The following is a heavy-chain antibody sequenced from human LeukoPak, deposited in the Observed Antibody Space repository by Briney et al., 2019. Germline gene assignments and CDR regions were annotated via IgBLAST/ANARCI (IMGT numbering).Heavy chain of an antibody. CDR3: AKVNYYDGSGYYYDAFDI. D-gene: IGHD3-22*01. J-gene: IGHJ3*02. CDR1: GFTFSSDA. Sequence: PGGSLRLSCAASGFTFSSDAMSWVRPAPGKGLEWVSGISGSGGSAYYADSVKGRFTISRDNSKNTLYLQVNSPRAEDTAVYYCAKVNYYDGSGYYYDAFDIWGQGAMVTVSS. CDR2: ISGSGGSA. V-gene: IGHV3-23*01.